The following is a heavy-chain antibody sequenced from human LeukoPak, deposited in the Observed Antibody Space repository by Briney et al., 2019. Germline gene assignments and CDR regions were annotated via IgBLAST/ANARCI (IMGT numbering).Heavy chain of an antibody. V-gene: IGHV3-48*01. CDR1: GFTFSSYS. CDR3: ARVNSGHYGENFDY. D-gene: IGHD4-17*01. CDR2: ISSSSSTI. J-gene: IGHJ4*02. Sequence: HSGGSLRLSCAASGFTFSSYSMNWVRQAPGKGLEWVSYISSSSSTIYYADSVKGRFTISRDNAKNSLYLQMNSLRAEDTAVYYCARVNSGHYGENFDYWGQRTLVTVSS.